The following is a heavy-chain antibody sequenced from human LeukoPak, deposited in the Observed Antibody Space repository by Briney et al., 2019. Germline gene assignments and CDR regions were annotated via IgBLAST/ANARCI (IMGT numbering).Heavy chain of an antibody. D-gene: IGHD6-13*01. V-gene: IGHV4-34*01. CDR3: ARGKARAGKRVERAPFDY. Sequence: SETLSLTCTVSGGSISGYYWSWIRQPPGKGLEWIGEINHSGSTNYNPSLKSRVTISVDTSKNQFSLKLSSVTAADTAVYYCARGKARAGKRVERAPFDYWGQGTLVTVSS. J-gene: IGHJ4*02. CDR1: GGSISGYY. CDR2: INHSGST.